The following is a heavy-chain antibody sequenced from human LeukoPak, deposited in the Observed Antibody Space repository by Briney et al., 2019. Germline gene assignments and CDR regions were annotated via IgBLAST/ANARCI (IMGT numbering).Heavy chain of an antibody. CDR3: ARQGRRGYSYGSFDY. V-gene: IGHV4-4*09. CDR2: IYTSGST. J-gene: IGHJ4*02. D-gene: IGHD5-18*01. CDR1: GGSISSYY. Sequence: SETLSLTCTVSGGSISSYYWSWIRQPPGKGLEWIGYIYTSGSTNYNPSLKSRVTISVDTSKNQFSLKLSSVTAADTAVYYCARQGRRGYSYGSFDYWGQGTLVTVSS.